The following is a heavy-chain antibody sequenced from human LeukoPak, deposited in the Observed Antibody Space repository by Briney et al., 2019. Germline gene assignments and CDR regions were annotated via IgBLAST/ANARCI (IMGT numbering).Heavy chain of an antibody. V-gene: IGHV3-66*01. D-gene: IGHD1-1*01. CDR2: IYNTGST. CDR1: GFTVSSNY. Sequence: TGESLRLSCAASGFTVSSNYMSWVRQAPGKGLEWVSVIYNTGSTYYADSVKGRFTISRDNSKNTLYLQMNSLRAEDTAVYYCAREYNGWAFDYWGQGTLVTVSS. CDR3: AREYNGWAFDY. J-gene: IGHJ4*02.